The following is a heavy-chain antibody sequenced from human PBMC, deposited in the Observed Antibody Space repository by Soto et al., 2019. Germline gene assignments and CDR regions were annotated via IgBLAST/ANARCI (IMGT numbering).Heavy chain of an antibody. V-gene: IGHV3-74*01. CDR3: ARTVGYRPDC. CDR2: IKSDGIST. Sequence: GGSLRLSCAASGFTFSNYWMHWVRQAPGKGLVWVSRIKSDGISTNYADSVKGRFTISRDNAKNTTYLQMNSLRADDTAVYYCARTVGYRPDCWGQGTLVTVSS. CDR1: GFTFSNYW. D-gene: IGHD3-16*02. J-gene: IGHJ4*02.